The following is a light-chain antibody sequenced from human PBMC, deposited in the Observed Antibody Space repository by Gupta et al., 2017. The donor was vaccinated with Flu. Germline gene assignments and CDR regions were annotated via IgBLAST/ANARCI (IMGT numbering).Light chain of an antibody. J-gene: IGLJ3*02. Sequence: SCTGTSSDVGGYNHVCWYQQYPGKAPKLMIYDVNKRPSGVPDRFSGSKSGNTASLTISGLQAEDEADYYCCSYAGSLWVFGGGTKLTVL. CDR1: SSDVGGYNH. CDR2: DVN. CDR3: CSYAGSLWV. V-gene: IGLV2-11*01.